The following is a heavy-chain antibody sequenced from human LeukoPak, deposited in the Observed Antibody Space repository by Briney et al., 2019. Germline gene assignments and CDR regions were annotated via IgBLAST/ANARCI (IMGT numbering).Heavy chain of an antibody. CDR2: IYYSGST. D-gene: IGHD3-10*01. CDR1: GGSISSYY. CDR3: ARALLWFGDGVAWFDP. V-gene: IGHV4-59*01. Sequence: SETLSLTCTVSGGSISSYYWSWIRQPPGKGLEWIGYIYYSGSTNYNPSLKSRVTISVDTCKNQFSLKLSSVTAADTAVYYCARALLWFGDGVAWFDPWAREPWSPSPQ. J-gene: IGHJ5*02.